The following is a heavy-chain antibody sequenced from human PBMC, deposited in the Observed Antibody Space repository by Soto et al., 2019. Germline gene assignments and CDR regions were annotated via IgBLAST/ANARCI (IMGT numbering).Heavy chain of an antibody. Sequence: PGGSLRLSCAASGFTFSNAWMSWVRQAPGKGQEWVDRIKSKTDGGTTDYTAPVKGRFTISRDDSKITLYLQMNRLKTEDTVLYYCTTDSDSVTNRIWWLLGQYYFDYWGQGT. CDR2: IKSKTDGGTT. V-gene: IGHV3-15*01. CDR3: TTDSDSVTNRIWWLLGQYYFDY. J-gene: IGHJ4*02. D-gene: IGHD5-12*01. CDR1: GFTFSNAW.